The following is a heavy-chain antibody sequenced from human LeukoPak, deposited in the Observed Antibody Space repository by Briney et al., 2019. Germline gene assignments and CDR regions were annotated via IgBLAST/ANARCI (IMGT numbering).Heavy chain of an antibody. V-gene: IGHV4-61*05. D-gene: IGHD1-26*01. Sequence: PSETLSLTCSVSGGSISSSSSYWSWIRQPPGKGLEWIGYIYYSGSTNYNPSLKSRVTISVDTSKNQFSLKLSSVTAADTAVYYCARHSRVGATLVDYWGQGTLVTVSS. CDR3: ARHSRVGATLVDY. J-gene: IGHJ4*02. CDR1: GGSISSSSSY. CDR2: IYYSGST.